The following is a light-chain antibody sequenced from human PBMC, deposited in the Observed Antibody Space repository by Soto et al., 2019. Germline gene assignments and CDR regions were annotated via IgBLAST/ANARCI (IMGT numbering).Light chain of an antibody. CDR2: GAS. V-gene: IGKV3-15*01. Sequence: EIVMTQSPATLSVSPGERATLSCRASQSVSSNLAWYQQNPGQAPRLLIYGASTRATGIPARFSGSGSGTEFTLTISSLQSEDFAVYYCQQYNNWPQTFGQGTKGGYQ. CDR1: QSVSSN. J-gene: IGKJ1*01. CDR3: QQYNNWPQT.